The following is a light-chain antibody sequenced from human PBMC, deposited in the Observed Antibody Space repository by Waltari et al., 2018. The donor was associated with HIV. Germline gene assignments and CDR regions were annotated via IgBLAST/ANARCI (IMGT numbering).Light chain of an antibody. J-gene: IGKJ4*01. CDR2: GES. CDR3: QQYTNWPLT. CDR1: QSLSSN. Sequence: EIVMTQSPATLSVSPGERATLSCRASQSLSSNLAWYQQKPGQAPRLLIYGESTRATGIPARFSGSGSGTEFTLTISSLQSEDFAVYYWQQYTNWPLTFGGGTKVEIK. V-gene: IGKV3-15*01.